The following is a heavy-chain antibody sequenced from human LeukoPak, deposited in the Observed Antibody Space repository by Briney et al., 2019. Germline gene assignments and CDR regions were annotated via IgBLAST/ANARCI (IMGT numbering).Heavy chain of an antibody. Sequence: ASVKVSCKASGYTFTSYGISWVRQAPGQGLEWMGWINPNSGGTNYAQKFQGRVTMTRDTSISTAYMELSRLRSDDTAVYYCARGVAGRGDYWGQGTLVTVSS. CDR1: GYTFTSYG. CDR2: INPNSGGT. CDR3: ARGVAGRGDY. V-gene: IGHV1-2*02. J-gene: IGHJ4*02. D-gene: IGHD6-19*01.